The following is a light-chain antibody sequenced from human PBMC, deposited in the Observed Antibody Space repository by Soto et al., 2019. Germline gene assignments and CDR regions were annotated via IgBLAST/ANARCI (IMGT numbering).Light chain of an antibody. CDR3: QRYDSLRT. Sequence: EIVLTQSPGTLSLSPGERATLSCRASQSVRSNFLAWYQQKPGQAPSLLISCSSNRATGIPDRFSGSGSGTDFTLSISRLEPEEFAMYYCQRYDSLRTFGQGTKVDSK. J-gene: IGKJ1*01. CDR2: CSS. CDR1: QSVRSNF. V-gene: IGKV3-20*01.